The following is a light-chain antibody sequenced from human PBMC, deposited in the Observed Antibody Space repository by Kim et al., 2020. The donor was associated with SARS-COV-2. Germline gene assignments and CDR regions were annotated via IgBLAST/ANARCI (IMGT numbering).Light chain of an antibody. CDR1: QSISNW. V-gene: IGKV1-5*03. Sequence: DIQMTQSPSTLSASVGDRVTITCRASQSISNWLAWYQQKPGRAPKLLIYKASTLQSGVPSRFSGSGSGTEFTLTISSLQPDDFATYYCQQYNGYSWTFGQGTKVDIK. CDR2: KAS. J-gene: IGKJ1*01. CDR3: QQYNGYSWT.